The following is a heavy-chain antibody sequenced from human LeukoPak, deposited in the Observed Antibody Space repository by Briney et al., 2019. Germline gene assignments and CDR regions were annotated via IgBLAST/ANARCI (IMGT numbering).Heavy chain of an antibody. CDR2: INPSGGST. CDR1: GYTFTSYY. D-gene: IGHD3-3*01. J-gene: IGHJ4*02. Sequence: ASVKVSCKASGYTFTSYYMHWVRQAPGQGLERMGIINPSGGSTSYAQKFQGRVTMTRDTSTSTVYMELSSLRSEDTAVYYCARDLALSVFGVTNNTDYWGQGTLVTVSS. V-gene: IGHV1-46*01. CDR3: ARDLALSVFGVTNNTDY.